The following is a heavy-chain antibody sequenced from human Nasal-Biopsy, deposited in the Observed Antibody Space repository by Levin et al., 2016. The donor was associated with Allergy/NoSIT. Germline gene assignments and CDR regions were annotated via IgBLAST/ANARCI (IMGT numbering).Heavy chain of an antibody. V-gene: IGHV1-2*02. Sequence: ASVKVSCKASGYAFTGQYMHWVRQAPGQGLEWMGWINPYSGETNYTESLQGRVTVTRDKSISTVYMELRRLTSDDTATYYCTRRFYSETDGPRGFDYWGQGTLVIVSS. CDR3: TRRFYSETDGPRGFDY. CDR1: GYAFTGQY. CDR2: INPYSGET. J-gene: IGHJ4*02. D-gene: IGHD2-15*01.